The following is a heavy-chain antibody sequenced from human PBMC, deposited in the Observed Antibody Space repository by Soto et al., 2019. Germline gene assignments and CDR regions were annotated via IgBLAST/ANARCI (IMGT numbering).Heavy chain of an antibody. V-gene: IGHV3-30*18. CDR3: AKVMGGYSYGPLDY. Sequence: PGGSLRLSCAASGFTFSSYGMHWVRQAPGKGLEWVAVISYDGSNKYYADSVKGRFTISRDNSKNTLYLQMNSLRAEDTAVYYCAKVMGGYSYGPLDYWGQGTLVTVSS. J-gene: IGHJ4*02. CDR2: ISYDGSNK. CDR1: GFTFSSYG. D-gene: IGHD5-18*01.